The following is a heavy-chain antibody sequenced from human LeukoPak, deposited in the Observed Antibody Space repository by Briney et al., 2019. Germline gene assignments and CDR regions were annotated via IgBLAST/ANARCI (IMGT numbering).Heavy chain of an antibody. CDR2: ISSSWNSI. V-gene: IGHV3-11*01. D-gene: IGHD6-6*01. J-gene: IGHJ4*02. CDR3: ARDEDSCFNY. Sequence: KGGGSLRLSCAASVFTLSDYYMSWIRHAPGKGLECVSYISSSWNSIYYADSVKGLYTISRDNAKNSLYLQMNSLRAEDTAVYYCARDEDSCFNYWGQGTLVTVSS. CDR1: VFTLSDYY.